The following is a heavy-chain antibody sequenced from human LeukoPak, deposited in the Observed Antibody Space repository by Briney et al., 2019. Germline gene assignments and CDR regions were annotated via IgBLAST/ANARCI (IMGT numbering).Heavy chain of an antibody. V-gene: IGHV3-30*04. Sequence: GGSLRLSCAASGFTFSSYAMRWVRQAPGKGLEWVAVISYDGSNKYYADSVKGRFTISRDNSKNTLYLQMNSLRAEDTAVYYCARDLITMVRGVIMPRPYYGMDVWGQGTTVTVSS. J-gene: IGHJ6*02. D-gene: IGHD3-10*01. CDR3: ARDLITMVRGVIMPRPYYGMDV. CDR1: GFTFSSYA. CDR2: ISYDGSNK.